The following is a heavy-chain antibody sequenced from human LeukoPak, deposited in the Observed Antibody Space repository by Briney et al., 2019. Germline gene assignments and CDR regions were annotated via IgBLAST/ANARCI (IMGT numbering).Heavy chain of an antibody. CDR1: GGSFSGYY. CDR3: ARGGAIVVVPAARSHFDP. CDR2: INHSGST. D-gene: IGHD2-2*01. Sequence: SETLSLTCAVYGGSFSGYYWSWIRQPPGKGLEWIGEINHSGSTNYNPSLKSRVTISVDPSKNQFSLKLSSVTAADTAVYYCARGGAIVVVPAARSHFDPWGQGTLVTVSS. V-gene: IGHV4-34*01. J-gene: IGHJ5*02.